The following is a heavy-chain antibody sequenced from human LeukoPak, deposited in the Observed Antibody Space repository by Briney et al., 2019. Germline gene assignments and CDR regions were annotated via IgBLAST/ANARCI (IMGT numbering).Heavy chain of an antibody. Sequence: GGSLRLSCAASGFTFSSYSMNWVRQAPGKGLEWVSSISSSSSYIYYADSVKGRFTISRDNAKNSLYLQMNSLRAEDTAVYYCARGEIYYDSSGYYPRNYWGQGTLVTVSS. V-gene: IGHV3-21*01. J-gene: IGHJ4*02. CDR3: ARGEIYYDSSGYYPRNY. CDR2: ISSSSSYI. D-gene: IGHD3-22*01. CDR1: GFTFSSYS.